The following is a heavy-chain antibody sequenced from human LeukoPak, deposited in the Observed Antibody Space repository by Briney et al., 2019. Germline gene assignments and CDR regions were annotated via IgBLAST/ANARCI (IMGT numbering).Heavy chain of an antibody. J-gene: IGHJ4*02. CDR3: ARSARGGNYYPLDY. CDR1: GFTVSSNY. D-gene: IGHD1-26*01. CDR2: IYRGGST. Sequence: GGSLRLSCAASGFTVSSNYMSWVRQAPGKGLEWVSGIYRGGSTYYADSVKGRFTISRDNSKNTLYLQMNSLRAEDTAVYYCARSARGGNYYPLDYWGQGTLVTVSS. V-gene: IGHV3-53*01.